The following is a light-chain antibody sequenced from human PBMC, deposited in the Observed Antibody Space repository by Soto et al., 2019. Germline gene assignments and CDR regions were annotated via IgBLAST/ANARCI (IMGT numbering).Light chain of an antibody. CDR1: QSVSSSY. CDR3: QQYGNSPYT. J-gene: IGKJ2*01. CDR2: GAS. V-gene: IGKV3-20*01. Sequence: EIVLTQSPGTLSLSPGERATLSCRASQSVSSSYLAWYQKKPGQAPRLLIYGASSRATGIPDRFSGSGSGTDFTLTISRLEPEDFAVYYCQQYGNSPYTFGQGTKLEI.